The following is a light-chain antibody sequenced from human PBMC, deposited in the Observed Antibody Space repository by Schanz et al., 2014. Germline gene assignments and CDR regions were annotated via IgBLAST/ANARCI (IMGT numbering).Light chain of an antibody. CDR2: DAS. CDR3: QQYNTYSYT. Sequence: DIQVTQSPSTLSASVGDRVTITCRTSESVGRWLAWYQQKPGKAPKLLIYDASSLERGVPSRIRGSGSGTEFTLTVTSLQPDDFATYYCQQYNTYSYTFGQGTKLEI. V-gene: IGKV1-5*01. J-gene: IGKJ2*01. CDR1: ESVGRW.